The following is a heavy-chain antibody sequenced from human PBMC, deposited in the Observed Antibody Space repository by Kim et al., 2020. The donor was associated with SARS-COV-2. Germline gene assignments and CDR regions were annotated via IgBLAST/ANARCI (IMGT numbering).Heavy chain of an antibody. CDR2: IEEDGGGT. D-gene: IGHD3-22*01. V-gene: IGHV3-7*01. Sequence: GGSLRLSCVGSGFTFSTSWMTWVRQVPGKGSEWVANIEEDGGGTYYVDSVKGRFTISRDNAKSSVYLQMNSLRAEDTAVYYCARDPYDSSGYGAFDYWGQGTLVTVAS. J-gene: IGHJ4*02. CDR1: GFTFSTSW. CDR3: ARDPYDSSGYGAFDY.